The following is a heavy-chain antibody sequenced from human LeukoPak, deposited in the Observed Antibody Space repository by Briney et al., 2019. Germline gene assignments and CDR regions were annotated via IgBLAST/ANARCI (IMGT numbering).Heavy chain of an antibody. CDR2: INAGNGNT. CDR1: GYTFTGYY. V-gene: IGHV1-3*01. Sequence: GASVKVSCKASGYTFTGYYMHWVRQAPGQGLEWMGWINAGNGNTKYSQKFQGRVTITRDTSASTAYMELSSLRSEDTAVYYCARGAAAGTFGWFDPWGQGTLVTVSS. D-gene: IGHD6-13*01. J-gene: IGHJ5*02. CDR3: ARGAAAGTFGWFDP.